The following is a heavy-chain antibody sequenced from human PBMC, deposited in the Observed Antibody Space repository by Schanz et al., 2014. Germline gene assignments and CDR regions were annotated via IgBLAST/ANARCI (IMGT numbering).Heavy chain of an antibody. CDR1: GYSFTTYD. V-gene: IGHV1-18*01. CDR3: ARDGEAAAGCDY. CDR2: ISAYNGHT. Sequence: QVQLVQSGAEVKKPGASVRVSCKASGYSFTTYDVNWVRQAPGQGLEWMGWISAYNGHTTYAQKFQGRVTMTTDTSTSTAYMELSSLRSEDTAVYYCARDGEAAAGCDYWGQGTLVTVSS. D-gene: IGHD6-13*01. J-gene: IGHJ4*02.